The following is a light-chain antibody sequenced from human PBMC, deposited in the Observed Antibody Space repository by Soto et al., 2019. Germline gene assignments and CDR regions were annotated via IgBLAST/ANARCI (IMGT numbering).Light chain of an antibody. CDR3: QQSYSFRT. Sequence: DIQMTQSPSSLSASVGDRVTITCRTSESINNYLNWYQQKPGKAPNLLIYGASSLQSGVPSRFSGSGSGTDFTLTISRMQPEDFATYYCQQSYSFRTFGPGTKVEIK. J-gene: IGKJ1*01. CDR2: GAS. CDR1: ESINNY. V-gene: IGKV1-39*01.